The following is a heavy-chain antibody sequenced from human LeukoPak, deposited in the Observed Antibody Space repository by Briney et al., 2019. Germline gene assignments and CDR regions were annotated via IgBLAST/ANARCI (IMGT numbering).Heavy chain of an antibody. CDR2: ISGSGRST. CDR3: AKGAVITMVRGVISGPFAY. Sequence: GWCLRLWCAASGFAVSIYAMSGVRQAPGKGLEWVSAISGSGRSTYYADSVKCRCTISRHSAKNTRSLQMNSLRAEDMGVYYCAKGAVITMVRGVISGPFAYCGEGTLVTVSS. V-gene: IGHV3-23*01. J-gene: IGHJ4*02. D-gene: IGHD3-10*01. CDR1: GFAVSIYA.